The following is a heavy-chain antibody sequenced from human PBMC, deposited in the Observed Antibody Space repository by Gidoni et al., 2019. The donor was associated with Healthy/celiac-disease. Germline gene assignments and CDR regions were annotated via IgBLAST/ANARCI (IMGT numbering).Heavy chain of an antibody. CDR2: INPNSGGT. J-gene: IGHJ6*02. Sequence: QVQLVQSGAEVKKPGASVKVSCKASGYNFTGYYMLWVRQAPGQGLEWMGWINPNSGGTNYAQKFQGWVTMTRDTSISTAYMELSRLRSDDTAVYYWARGDLELVSTGLPYYYGMDVWGQGTTVTVSS. CDR1: GYNFTGYY. D-gene: IGHD6-13*01. V-gene: IGHV1-2*04. CDR3: ARGDLELVSTGLPYYYGMDV.